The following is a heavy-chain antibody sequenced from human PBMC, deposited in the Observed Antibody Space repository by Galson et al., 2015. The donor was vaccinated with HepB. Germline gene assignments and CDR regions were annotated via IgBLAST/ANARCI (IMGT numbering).Heavy chain of an antibody. D-gene: IGHD7-27*01. J-gene: IGHJ4*02. CDR3: ARRAARWGYFDY. CDR2: IKKDGSEK. Sequence: SLRLSCAASGFTFTNYWMTWVRQAPGKGLEWVATIKKDGSEKYYVDSVKGRFSISRDNAKNSLYLQMNTLRAEDTAVYYCARRAARWGYFDYWGQGTLVTVSS. V-gene: IGHV3-7*03. CDR1: GFTFTNYW.